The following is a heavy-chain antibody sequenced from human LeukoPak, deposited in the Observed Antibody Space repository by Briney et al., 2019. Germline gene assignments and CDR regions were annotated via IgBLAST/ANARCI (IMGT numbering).Heavy chain of an antibody. CDR2: IEQDGGER. D-gene: IGHD6-13*01. Sequence: GGSLRLSCAASGFTFNNYWMSWVRQAPGKGLEWVANIEQDGGERYYVDSVKGRFTISRDNAKNSLYLQMNSLRAEDTAVYYCAVGIAATEDWGQGTLVTVSS. CDR1: GFTFNNYW. CDR3: AVGIAATED. V-gene: IGHV3-7*01. J-gene: IGHJ4*02.